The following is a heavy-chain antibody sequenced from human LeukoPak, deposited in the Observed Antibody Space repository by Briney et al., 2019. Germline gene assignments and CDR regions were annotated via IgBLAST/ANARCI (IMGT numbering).Heavy chain of an antibody. J-gene: IGHJ6*02. CDR3: ARDDRLPQAYDTLTGYYLDAYYYYGMDV. Sequence: GGSLRLSCAASGFTFSSYSMNWVRQAPGKGLEWVSYISSSSTIYYADSVKGRFTISRDNAKNSLYLQMNSLRAEDTAVYYCARDDRLPQAYDTLTGYYLDAYYYYGMDVWGQGTTVTVSS. CDR1: GFTFSSYS. D-gene: IGHD3-9*01. V-gene: IGHV3-48*01. CDR2: ISSSSTI.